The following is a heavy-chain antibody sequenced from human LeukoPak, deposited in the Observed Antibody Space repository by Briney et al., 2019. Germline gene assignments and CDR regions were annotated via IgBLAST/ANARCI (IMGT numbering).Heavy chain of an antibody. Sequence: PGGSLRLSCAASRFTFNTYAMSWVRQAPGKGLEWVSSISGSGGGTYYADSVKGRFTISRDNSKNTLYLQMNSLRAEDTAVYYCARHYAAFDDAFDIWGQGTMVTVSS. CDR2: ISGSGGGT. CDR1: RFTFNTYA. D-gene: IGHD2-2*01. V-gene: IGHV3-23*01. J-gene: IGHJ3*02. CDR3: ARHYAAFDDAFDI.